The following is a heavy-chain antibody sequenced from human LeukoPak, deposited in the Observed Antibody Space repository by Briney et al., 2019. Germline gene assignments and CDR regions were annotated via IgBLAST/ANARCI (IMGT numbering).Heavy chain of an antibody. J-gene: IGHJ4*02. D-gene: IGHD6-19*01. CDR2: ISGSGGST. CDR1: GFTFSSYG. V-gene: IGHV3-23*01. CDR3: AKDRSGWYVGYFDY. Sequence: GRSLRLSCAASGFTFSSYGMHWVRQAPGKGLEWVSAISGSGGSTYYADSVKGRFTISRDNSKNTLYLQMNSLRAEDTAVYYCAKDRSGWYVGYFDYWGQGTLVTVSS.